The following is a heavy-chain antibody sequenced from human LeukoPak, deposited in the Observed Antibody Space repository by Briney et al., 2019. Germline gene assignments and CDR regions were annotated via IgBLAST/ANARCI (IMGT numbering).Heavy chain of an antibody. CDR1: GFTFSSYS. CDR2: ISSSSSYI. CDR3: ARVNAGRDGYNFDY. J-gene: IGHJ4*02. D-gene: IGHD5-24*01. V-gene: IGHV3-21*01. Sequence: PGGSLRLSCAASGFTFSSYSMNWVRQAPGKGLEWVSSISSSSSYIYYADSVKGRFTISRENAKNSLYLQMNSLRAEDTAVYYCARVNAGRDGYNFDYWGQGTLVTVSS.